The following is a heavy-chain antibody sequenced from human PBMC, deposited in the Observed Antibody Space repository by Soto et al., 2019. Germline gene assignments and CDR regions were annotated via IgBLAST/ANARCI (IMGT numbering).Heavy chain of an antibody. V-gene: IGHV1-46*01. J-gene: IGHJ5*02. CDR3: ARDLSAGDL. CDR1: GYTFINYY. D-gene: IGHD6-13*01. Sequence: QEQLVQSGAEVKEPGASVKVSCKASGYTFINYYIHWVRQAPGQGLEWMAIINPMGGSTNYAQVFQGRFTLTSDTSTSTVYMELSSLRFEDTALFYCARDLSAGDLWGQGTLVTVSS. CDR2: INPMGGST.